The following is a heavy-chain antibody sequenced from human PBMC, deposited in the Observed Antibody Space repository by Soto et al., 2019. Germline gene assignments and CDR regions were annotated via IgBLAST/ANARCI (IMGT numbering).Heavy chain of an antibody. V-gene: IGHV1-69*01. J-gene: IGHJ3*02. CDR1: GGTFSSYA. D-gene: IGHD1-26*01. CDR2: IIPIFGTA. Sequence: QVQLVQSGAEVKKPGSSVKVSCKASGGTFSSYAISWVRQAPGQGLEWMGGIIPIFGTANYAQKFQGRVTSTADESTSTAYMELSSLRSEDTAVYYCANGARPTPIGAFDIWGQGTMVTVSS. CDR3: ANGARPTPIGAFDI.